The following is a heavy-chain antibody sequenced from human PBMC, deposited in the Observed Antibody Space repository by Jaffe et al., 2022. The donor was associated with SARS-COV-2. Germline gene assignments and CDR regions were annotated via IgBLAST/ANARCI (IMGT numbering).Heavy chain of an antibody. Sequence: QVQLQESGPGLVKPSETLSLTCTVSGGSISSYYWSWIRQPPGKGLEWIGYIYYSGSTNYNPSLKSRVTISVDTSKNQFSLKLSSVTAADTAVYYCARYWVVGATTGTFDYWGQGTLVTVSS. D-gene: IGHD1-26*01. CDR2: IYYSGST. CDR1: GGSISSYY. J-gene: IGHJ4*02. V-gene: IGHV4-59*01. CDR3: ARYWVVGATTGTFDY.